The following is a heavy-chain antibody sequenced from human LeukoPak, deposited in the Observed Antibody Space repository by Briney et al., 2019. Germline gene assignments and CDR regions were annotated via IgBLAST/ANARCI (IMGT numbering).Heavy chain of an antibody. V-gene: IGHV3-69-1*01. D-gene: IGHD2/OR15-2a*01. CDR3: TRDNIWAFDI. CDR2: IRSDGTI. J-gene: IGHJ3*02. CDR1: GFTSFNFP. Sequence: GGSLRLSCGASGFTSFNFPMQWVREARGKGLEWVSHIRSDGTITYADSVKGRFTISRDDAKTSVYLQMNSLRDEDTAIYYCTRDNIWAFDIWGQGTMVTVSS.